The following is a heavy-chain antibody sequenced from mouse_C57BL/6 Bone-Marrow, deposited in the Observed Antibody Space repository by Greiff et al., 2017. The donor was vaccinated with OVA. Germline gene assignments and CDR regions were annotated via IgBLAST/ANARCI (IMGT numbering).Heavy chain of an antibody. CDR3: ARNPPRWSPGGYAMDY. CDR2: IWTGGGT. J-gene: IGHJ4*01. V-gene: IGHV2-9-1*01. Sequence: VKVVESGPGLVAPSQSLSITCTVSGFSLTSYSISWVRQPPGKGLEWLGVIWTGGGTNYNSALKSRLSISKDNSKSQVFLKMNSLQTDDTARYYCARNPPRWSPGGYAMDYWGQGTSVTVSS. CDR1: GFSLTSYS. D-gene: IGHD2-3*01.